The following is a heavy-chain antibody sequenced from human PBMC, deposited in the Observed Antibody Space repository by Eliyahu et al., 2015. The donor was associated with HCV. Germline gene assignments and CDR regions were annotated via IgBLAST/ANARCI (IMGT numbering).Heavy chain of an antibody. D-gene: IGHD1-14*01. CDR2: INPKTGGT. CDR3: AGEKYTSNRKELDY. V-gene: IGHV1-2*02. CDR1: TYPLTDYF. J-gene: IGHJ4*02. Sequence: GTEVQKPGASVKVSCKSSTYPLTDYFIHWVQQAPGKGLQWMGGINPKTGGTVYAQKFLGRVIMTRDTSINTVYMELKRLAYDDTAIYYCAGEKYTSNRKELDYWGQGVLVTVSS.